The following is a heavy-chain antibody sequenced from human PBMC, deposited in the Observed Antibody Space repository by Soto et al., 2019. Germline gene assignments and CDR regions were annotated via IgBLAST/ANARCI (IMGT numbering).Heavy chain of an antibody. CDR1: GYTFTGYY. CDR2: IIPIFGTA. D-gene: IGHD3-9*01. Sequence: SVKVPCKASGYTFTGYYMHWVRQAPGQGLGWMGGIIPIFGTANYAQKFQGRVTITADESTSTAYMELSSLRSEDTAVYYCVRGTYWLFDYYYMDVWGKGTTVTVSS. J-gene: IGHJ6*03. V-gene: IGHV1-69*13. CDR3: VRGTYWLFDYYYMDV.